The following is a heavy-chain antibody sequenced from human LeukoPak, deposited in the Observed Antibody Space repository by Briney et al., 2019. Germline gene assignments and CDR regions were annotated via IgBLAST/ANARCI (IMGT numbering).Heavy chain of an antibody. J-gene: IGHJ4*02. CDR1: GGSFSGYY. CDR2: INDSGRI. Sequence: SETLSLTCAVYGGSFSGYYWSWIRQPPGKGLEWIGEINDSGRINYNPSLKSRVTISVDTSKNQFSLKLSSVTAADTAVYYCARPTSSDSSLGYWGQGTLVTVSS. D-gene: IGHD3-22*01. V-gene: IGHV4-34*01. CDR3: ARPTSSDSSLGY.